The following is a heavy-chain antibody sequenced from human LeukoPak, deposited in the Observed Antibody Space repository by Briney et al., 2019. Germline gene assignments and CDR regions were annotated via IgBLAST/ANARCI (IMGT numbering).Heavy chain of an antibody. CDR2: ISGSGDST. CDR3: AKEGRDSGGYPGY. CDR1: GFTFSSYG. V-gene: IGHV3-23*01. D-gene: IGHD3-10*01. J-gene: IGHJ4*02. Sequence: GGSLRLSCAASGFTFSSYGMTWVRQAPGKGLEWVSSISGSGDSTYYVDFVKGRFTISRDNSKNTLYLHMSSLRAEDSAVYYCAKEGRDSGGYPGYWGQGTLVTVSS.